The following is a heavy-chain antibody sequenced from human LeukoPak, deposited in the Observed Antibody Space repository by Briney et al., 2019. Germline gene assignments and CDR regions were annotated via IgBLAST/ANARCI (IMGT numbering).Heavy chain of an antibody. Sequence: PGGSLRLSCAASGFTFSSYAMSWVHQAPGKGLEWVSAISGSGGSTYYADSVKGRFTISRDNSKNTLYLQMNSLRAEDTAVYYCAKDWEVWSFFDYWGQGTLVTVSS. D-gene: IGHD1-26*01. V-gene: IGHV3-23*01. J-gene: IGHJ4*02. CDR1: GFTFSSYA. CDR3: AKDWEVWSFFDY. CDR2: ISGSGGST.